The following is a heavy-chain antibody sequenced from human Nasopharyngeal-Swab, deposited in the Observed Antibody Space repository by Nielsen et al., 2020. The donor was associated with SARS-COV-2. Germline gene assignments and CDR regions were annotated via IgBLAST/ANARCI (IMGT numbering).Heavy chain of an antibody. CDR2: ISGSGGST. CDR1: GFTFSSYS. Sequence: GESLKISCAASGFTFSSYSMNWVRQAPGKGLEWVSAISGSGGSTYYADSVKGRFTISRDNSKNTLYLQMNSLRAEDTAVYYCAKGRGADYWGQGTLVTVSS. CDR3: AKGRGADY. V-gene: IGHV3-23*01. J-gene: IGHJ4*02. D-gene: IGHD3-10*01.